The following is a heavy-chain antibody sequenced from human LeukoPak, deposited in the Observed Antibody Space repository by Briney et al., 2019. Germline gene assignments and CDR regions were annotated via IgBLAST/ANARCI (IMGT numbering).Heavy chain of an antibody. CDR1: GYTFSKYG. D-gene: IGHD4-17*01. V-gene: IGHV1-18*01. CDR2: ISANNGNT. Sequence: VASVKVSCKASGYTFSKYGISWMRQAPGQGLECMGWISANNGNTKYAQNFQDRVTITTNTSASTAYMELRSLRSDDTALYFCARDYGDYAYWYFDLWGRGSLVIVSS. J-gene: IGHJ2*01. CDR3: ARDYGDYAYWYFDL.